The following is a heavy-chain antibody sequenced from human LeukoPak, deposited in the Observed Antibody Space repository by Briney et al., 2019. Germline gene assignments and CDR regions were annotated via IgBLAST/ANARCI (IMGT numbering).Heavy chain of an antibody. D-gene: IGHD3-10*01. Sequence: ASVKVSCKASGYTFTSYGIRWVRQAPGQGLEWMGWISAYNGNTNYAQRPQGRVTMTTDTSTSTAYMELRSLRSDDTAVYYCARVARAHYYFDYWGQGTLVTVSS. CDR3: ARVARAHYYFDY. V-gene: IGHV1-18*01. CDR1: GYTFTSYG. CDR2: ISAYNGNT. J-gene: IGHJ4*02.